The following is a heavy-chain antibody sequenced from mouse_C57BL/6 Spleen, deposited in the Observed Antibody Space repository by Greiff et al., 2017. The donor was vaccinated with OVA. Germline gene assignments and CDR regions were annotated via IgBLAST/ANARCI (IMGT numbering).Heavy chain of an antibody. Sequence: QVQLQQSGAELARPGASVKLSCKASGYTFTSYGISWVKQRTGQGLEWIGEIYPRSGNTYYNEKFKGKATLTADKSSSTAYMELRSLTSEDSAVNFCARERNRYYFDYWGQGTTLTVSS. CDR2: IYPRSGNT. CDR3: ARERNRYYFDY. CDR1: GYTFTSYG. J-gene: IGHJ2*01. V-gene: IGHV1-81*01.